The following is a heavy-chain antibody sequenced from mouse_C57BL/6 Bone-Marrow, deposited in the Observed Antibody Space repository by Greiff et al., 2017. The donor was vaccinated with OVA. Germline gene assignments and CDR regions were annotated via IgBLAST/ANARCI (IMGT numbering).Heavy chain of an antibody. J-gene: IGHJ1*03. V-gene: IGHV1-19*01. CDR1: GYTFTDYY. D-gene: IGHD1-1*01. Sequence: EVKLQQSGPVLVKPGASVKMSCKASGYTFTDYYMNWVKQSHGKSLEWIGVINPYNGGTSYNQKFKGKATLTVDKSSSTAYMELNSLTSEDSAVYYCARGITTVVARYFDVWGTGTTVTVSS. CDR2: INPYNGGT. CDR3: ARGITTVVARYFDV.